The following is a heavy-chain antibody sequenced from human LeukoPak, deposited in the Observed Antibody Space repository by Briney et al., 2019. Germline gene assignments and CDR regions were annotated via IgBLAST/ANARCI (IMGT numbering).Heavy chain of an antibody. V-gene: IGHV1-2*02. Sequence: GASVNVSCKASGYTFTGYYMHWVRQAPGQGLEWMGWINPNSCGTNYAQKFQGRVAMTRDTSISTAYMELSRLRSDDTAVYYCARYKRDGYNLDYWGQGTLVTVSS. J-gene: IGHJ4*02. CDR1: GYTFTGYY. D-gene: IGHD5-24*01. CDR2: INPNSCGT. CDR3: ARYKRDGYNLDY.